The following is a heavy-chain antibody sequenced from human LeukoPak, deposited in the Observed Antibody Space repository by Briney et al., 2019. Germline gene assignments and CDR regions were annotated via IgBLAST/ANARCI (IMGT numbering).Heavy chain of an antibody. CDR3: ARDRTMVRGVTQEIDY. CDR1: GYTFTSYG. J-gene: IGHJ4*02. D-gene: IGHD3-10*01. CDR2: ISAYNGNT. Sequence: ASAKVSCKASGYTFTSYGISWVRQAPGQGLEWMGWISAYNGNTNYAQKLQGRVTMTTDTSTSTAYMELRSLRSDDTAVYYCARDRTMVRGVTQEIDYWGQGTLVTVSS. V-gene: IGHV1-18*01.